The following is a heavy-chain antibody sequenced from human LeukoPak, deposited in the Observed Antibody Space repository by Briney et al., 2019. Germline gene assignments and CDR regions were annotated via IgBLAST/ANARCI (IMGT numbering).Heavy chain of an antibody. Sequence: PSETLSLTCSVSGGSMTSGSHYWGWVRQPPGKGLEWIGNIYYSGSTYYNPSLKSRVAIFIDTSKSHFSLALTSVTAADAGVYYCARRLGDPFYYMDVWGRGTTVTVSS. V-gene: IGHV4-39*02. J-gene: IGHJ6*03. CDR2: IYYSGST. CDR3: ARRLGDPFYYMDV. CDR1: GGSMTSGSHY. D-gene: IGHD3-10*01.